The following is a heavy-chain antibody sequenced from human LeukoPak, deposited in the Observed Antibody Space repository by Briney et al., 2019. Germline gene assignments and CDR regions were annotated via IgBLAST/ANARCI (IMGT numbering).Heavy chain of an antibody. CDR1: GGSISSGSYY. V-gene: IGHV4-61*02. J-gene: IGHJ2*01. D-gene: IGHD2-2*01. CDR3: ARAPDWYFDL. CDR2: VYTSGST. Sequence: SQTLSLTCTVSGGSISSGSYYWRWIRQPAGKGLEWSGRVYTSGSTNYNPSLKSRVTISVDTSKNQFSLKLSSVTAADTAVYYCARAPDWYFDLWGRGTLVTVSS.